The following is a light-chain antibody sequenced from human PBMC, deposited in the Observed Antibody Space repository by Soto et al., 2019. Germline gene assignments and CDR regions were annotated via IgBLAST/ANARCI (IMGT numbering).Light chain of an antibody. CDR1: QGISSY. J-gene: IGKJ3*01. V-gene: IGKV1-8*01. CDR2: AAS. CDR3: QQSYSYPPT. Sequence: AIRMTQSPSSFSASTGDRVTITCRASQGISSYLAWYQQKPGKAPKLLIYAASTLQSGVPSRVSGSGSGTDFTLTISCLQSEDFATYYCQQSYSYPPTFGPGTKVDI.